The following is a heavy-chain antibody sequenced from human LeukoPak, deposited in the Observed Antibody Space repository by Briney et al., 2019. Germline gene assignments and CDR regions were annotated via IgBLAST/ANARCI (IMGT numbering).Heavy chain of an antibody. V-gene: IGHV3-15*01. CDR3: TTDYVVPAAKRSPYYMDV. D-gene: IGHD2-2*01. J-gene: IGHJ6*03. CDR1: GFTFSNAW. CDR2: IKSKTDGGTT. Sequence: GSLSLSCAASGFTFSNAWMSWVRQAPGKGLEWVGRIKSKTDGGTTDYAAPVKGRFTISRDDSKNTLYLQMNSLKTEDTTVYYCTTDYVVPAAKRSPYYMDVWGKGTTVTVSS.